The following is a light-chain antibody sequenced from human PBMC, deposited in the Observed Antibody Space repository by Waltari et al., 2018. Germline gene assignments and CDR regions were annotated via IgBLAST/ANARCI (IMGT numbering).Light chain of an antibody. J-gene: IGKJ4*01. V-gene: IGKV1-12*01. CDR3: QQAHTFPLT. CDR1: QDFGNL. Sequence: DIQLTQSPSSVSASVGDRVTLTCRAGQDFGNLLAWFQQKPGKAPKLLIYAAYALQRGFPSRFSGSGSGTEFTLTINDLQPEDFATYYCQQAHTFPLTFGGGTKVEMK. CDR2: AAY.